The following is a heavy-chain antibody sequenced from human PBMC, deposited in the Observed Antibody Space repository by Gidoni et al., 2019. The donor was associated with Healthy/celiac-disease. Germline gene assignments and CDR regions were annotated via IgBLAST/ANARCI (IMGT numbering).Heavy chain of an antibody. Sequence: QVQLVESGGGVVQPGRSLRLSCAASGFTFSSYGMHWVRQAPGKGLEWVAVIWYDGSNKYYADSVKGRVTISRDNSKNTLYLQMNSLRAEDTAVYYCARDLSGELLDWGQGTLVTVSS. D-gene: IGHD1-26*01. CDR2: IWYDGSNK. CDR3: ARDLSGELLD. CDR1: GFTFSSYG. J-gene: IGHJ4*02. V-gene: IGHV3-33*01.